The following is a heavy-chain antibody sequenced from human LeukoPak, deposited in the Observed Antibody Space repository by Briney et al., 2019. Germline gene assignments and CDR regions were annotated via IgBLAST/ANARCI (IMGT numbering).Heavy chain of an antibody. CDR2: ISAYNGNT. J-gene: IGHJ6*02. D-gene: IGHD2-2*01. Sequence: ASVKVSFKASGYTFTSYGISWVRQAPGQGLEWMGWISAYNGNTNYAQKLQGRVTMTTDTSTSTAYMELRSLRSDDTAVYYCARDGSVVVPAAIPSYYGMDVWGQGTTVTVSS. CDR3: ARDGSVVVPAAIPSYYGMDV. V-gene: IGHV1-18*01. CDR1: GYTFTSYG.